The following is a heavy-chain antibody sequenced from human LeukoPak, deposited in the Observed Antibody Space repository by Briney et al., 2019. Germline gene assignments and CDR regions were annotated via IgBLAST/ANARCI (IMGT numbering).Heavy chain of an antibody. CDR1: GYTFTSYA. CDR3: ARDPAGDDLVNWFDP. CDR2: ISAYNGNT. V-gene: IGHV1-18*01. D-gene: IGHD2-2*01. Sequence: ASVKVSCKASGYTFTSYAISWVRQAPGQGLEWMGWISAYNGNTHYAQKFQGRVTMTRDMSTSTVYMELSSLRSEDTAVYYCARDPAGDDLVNWFDPWGQGTLVTVSS. J-gene: IGHJ5*02.